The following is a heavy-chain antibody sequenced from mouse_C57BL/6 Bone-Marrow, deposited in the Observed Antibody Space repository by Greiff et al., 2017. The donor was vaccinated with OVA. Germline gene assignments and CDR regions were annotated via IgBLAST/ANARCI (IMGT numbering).Heavy chain of an antibody. J-gene: IGHJ1*03. CDR2: FSNLAYSI. CDR1: GFTFSDYG. D-gene: IGHD1-1*01. V-gene: IGHV5-15*01. Sequence: EVNLVESGGGLVQPGGSLKLSCAASGFTFSDYGMAWVRQAPRKGPEWVAFFSNLAYSIYYADTVRGRFTISRENDKNTLYLEMSSLRSEDTAMYYCARSSSRGYFDVWGTGTTVTVSS. CDR3: ARSSSRGYFDV.